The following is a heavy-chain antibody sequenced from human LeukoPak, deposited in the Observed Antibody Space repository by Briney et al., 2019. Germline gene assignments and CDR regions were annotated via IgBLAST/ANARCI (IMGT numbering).Heavy chain of an antibody. CDR1: GFTFTSSA. D-gene: IGHD2-2*01. V-gene: IGHV1-58*02. CDR2: IVVGSGNT. Sequence: SVKVSCKASGFTFTSSAMQWVRQARGQRLEWIGWIVVGSGNTNYAQKFQERVAITRDMSTSTAYMELSSLRSEDTAVYYCAADLGSTATGDYWGKEPWSPSPQ. CDR3: AADLGSTATGDY. J-gene: IGHJ4*01.